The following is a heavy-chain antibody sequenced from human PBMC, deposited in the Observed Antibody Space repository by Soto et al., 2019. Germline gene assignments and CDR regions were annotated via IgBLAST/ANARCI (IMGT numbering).Heavy chain of an antibody. J-gene: IGHJ6*02. CDR2: IIPIFVPA. Sequence: QVQLVQSGAEVKKPGSWGKVSCKASGGTFSSYAISWVRQAPGQGLEWMGGIIPIFVPANYAQKFQGRVTITADKSTSTAYMELSSLRSEDTAVYYCARLPTYYYDSSGYYYRNYYYYGMDVWGQGTTVTVSS. CDR3: ARLPTYYYDSSGYYYRNYYYYGMDV. V-gene: IGHV1-69*06. D-gene: IGHD3-22*01. CDR1: GGTFSSYA.